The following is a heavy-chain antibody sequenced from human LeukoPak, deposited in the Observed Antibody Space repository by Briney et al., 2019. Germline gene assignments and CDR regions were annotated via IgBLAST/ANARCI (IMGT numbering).Heavy chain of an antibody. J-gene: IGHJ2*01. CDR2: ISSSSSYI. CDR1: GFTFSSYS. V-gene: IGHV3-21*04. CDR3: ARGGVAAAGPDWYFDL. Sequence: GGSLRLSCAASGFTFSSYSMNWVRQAPGKGLEWVSSISSSSSYIYYADSVRGRFTISRDNAKNSLYLQMNSLRAGDTAVYYCARGGVAAAGPDWYFDLWGRGTLVSVSS. D-gene: IGHD6-13*01.